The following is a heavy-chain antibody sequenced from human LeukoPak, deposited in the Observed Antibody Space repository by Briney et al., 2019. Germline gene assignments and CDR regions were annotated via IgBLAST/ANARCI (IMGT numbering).Heavy chain of an antibody. CDR3: ARDRRGWYDY. Sequence: SETLPLTCTVSGGSISSYYWSWIRQPPGKGLEWIGYIYYSGSTNYNPSLKSRVTISVDTSKNQFSLKLSSVTAADTAVYYCARDRRGWYDYWGQGTLVTVSS. CDR2: IYYSGST. V-gene: IGHV4-59*01. D-gene: IGHD6-19*01. CDR1: GGSISSYY. J-gene: IGHJ4*02.